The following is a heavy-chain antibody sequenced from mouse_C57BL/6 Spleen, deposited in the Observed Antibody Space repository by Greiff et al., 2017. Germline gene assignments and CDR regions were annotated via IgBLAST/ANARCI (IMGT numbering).Heavy chain of an antibody. V-gene: IGHV5-6*01. CDR3: ARHCDGYYEADY. CDR2: ISSGGSYT. Sequence: EVQLQQSGGDLVKPGGSLKLSCAASGFTFSSYGMSWVRQTPDKRLEWVATISSGGSYTYYPDSVKGRFTISRDNAKNTLYLQMSSLKSEDTAMYYCARHCDGYYEADYWGQGTTLTVSS. CDR1: GFTFSSYG. D-gene: IGHD2-3*01. J-gene: IGHJ2*01.